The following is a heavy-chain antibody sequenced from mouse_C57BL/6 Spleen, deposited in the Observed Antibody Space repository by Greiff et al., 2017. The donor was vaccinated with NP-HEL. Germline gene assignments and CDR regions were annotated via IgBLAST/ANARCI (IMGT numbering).Heavy chain of an antibody. CDR2: IYPGDGDT. D-gene: IGHD1-1*01. CDR1: GYAFSSYW. J-gene: IGHJ3*01. CDR3: ARWDYYGSSYRAWFAY. Sequence: QVQLQQSGAELVKPGASVKISCKASGYAFSSYWMNWVKQRPGKGLEWIGQIYPGDGDTNYNGKFKGKATLTVDKSSSTAYMQLSSLTSEDSAVYYCARWDYYGSSYRAWFAYWGQGTLVTVSA. V-gene: IGHV1-80*01.